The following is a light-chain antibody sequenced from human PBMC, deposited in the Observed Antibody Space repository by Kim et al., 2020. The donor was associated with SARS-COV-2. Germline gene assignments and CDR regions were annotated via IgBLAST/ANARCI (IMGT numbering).Light chain of an antibody. CDR1: NIGSKS. V-gene: IGLV3-21*04. Sequence: APGKTAIITCAGDNIGSKSVHWYQQRPGQAPVLVINFDAARPSGIPERFSGSNSGNTATLTVSGVEAGDEADYYCQVYDSSTDHYVFGTGTTVTVL. J-gene: IGLJ1*01. CDR3: QVYDSSTDHYV. CDR2: FDA.